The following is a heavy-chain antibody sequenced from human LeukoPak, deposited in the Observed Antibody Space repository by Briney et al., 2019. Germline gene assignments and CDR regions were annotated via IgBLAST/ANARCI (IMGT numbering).Heavy chain of an antibody. CDR3: ARSPGRNLLGY. Sequence: GGSLRLSCAASGFTFSSYERNWVRQAPGKGLEWISYISSSGTTIYYADSVKGRFIISRDNTKNSLYLQMNSLRAEDTAVYYCARSPGRNLLGYGGQGTLVTVSS. CDR2: ISSSGTTI. J-gene: IGHJ4*02. D-gene: IGHD3-16*01. V-gene: IGHV3-48*03. CDR1: GFTFSSYE.